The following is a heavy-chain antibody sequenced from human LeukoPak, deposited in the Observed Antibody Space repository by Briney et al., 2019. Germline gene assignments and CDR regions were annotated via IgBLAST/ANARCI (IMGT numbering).Heavy chain of an antibody. Sequence: SVKVSCKASGGTFSSYAISWVRQAPGQGLEWMGGIIPIFGTANYAQKFQGRVTMTRDTSISTAYMELSRLRSDDTAVYYCAREPIAARPYYYYYMDVWGKGTTVTVSS. CDR2: IIPIFGTA. CDR1: GGTFSSYA. J-gene: IGHJ6*03. CDR3: AREPIAARPYYYYYMDV. V-gene: IGHV1-69*05. D-gene: IGHD6-6*01.